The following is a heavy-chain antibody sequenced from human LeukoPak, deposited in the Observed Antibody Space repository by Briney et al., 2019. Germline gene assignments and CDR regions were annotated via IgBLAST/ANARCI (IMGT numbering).Heavy chain of an antibody. D-gene: IGHD1-26*01. CDR2: MNPNSGNT. CDR3: ARARPTTKWERHCPHWFDP. Sequence: ASVKVSCKASGYTFTSYDINWVRQATGQGLEWMGWMNPNSGNTGYAQKFQGRVTITRNTSISTAYMELSGLRSEDTAVYYCARARPTTKWERHCPHWFDPWGQGTLVTVSS. CDR1: GYTFTSYD. V-gene: IGHV1-8*03. J-gene: IGHJ5*02.